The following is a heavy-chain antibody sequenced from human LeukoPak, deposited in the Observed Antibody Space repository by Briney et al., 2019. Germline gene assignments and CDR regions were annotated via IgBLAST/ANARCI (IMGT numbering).Heavy chain of an antibody. J-gene: IGHJ6*03. D-gene: IGHD4-11*01. V-gene: IGHV1-69*05. Sequence: ASVKVSCKASGGSFISYAISWVRQVPGQGLEYLGGGIPNFRRTQYSQKFEGRVTITTDETIASMELRSLTSEDTAVYYCARTGRYSNYDFSYHMDVWGKGTTVIVS. CDR2: GIPNFRRT. CDR1: GGSFISYA. CDR3: ARTGRYSNYDFSYHMDV.